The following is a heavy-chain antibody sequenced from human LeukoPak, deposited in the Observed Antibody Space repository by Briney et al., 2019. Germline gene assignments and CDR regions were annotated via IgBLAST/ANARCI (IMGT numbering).Heavy chain of an antibody. V-gene: IGHV4-39*01. D-gene: IGHD6-13*01. CDR3: ARHAGGIAAAGTRPFDY. CDR1: GASFSSSTYY. Sequence: PSETLSLTCTVSGASFSSSTYYWGWIRQPPGKGLEWIGSIYYSGSTYYNPSLRSRVTMSVDTSKNQFSLKLSSVTAADTAVYYCARHAGGIAAAGTRPFDYWGQGTLVTVSS. CDR2: IYYSGST. J-gene: IGHJ4*02.